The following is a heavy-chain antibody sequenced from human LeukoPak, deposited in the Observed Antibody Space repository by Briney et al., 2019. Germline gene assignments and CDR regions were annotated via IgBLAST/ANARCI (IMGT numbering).Heavy chain of an antibody. Sequence: SETLSLTCTVSGGSISSYYWSWIRQPPGKGLEWIGYIYYSGSTNYNPSLKSRVTISVDTSKNQFSLKLSSVTAADTAVYYCARGAWFGELFPGFDPWGQGTLVTVSS. J-gene: IGHJ5*02. V-gene: IGHV4-59*01. CDR1: GGSISSYY. CDR2: IYYSGST. CDR3: ARGAWFGELFPGFDP. D-gene: IGHD3-10*01.